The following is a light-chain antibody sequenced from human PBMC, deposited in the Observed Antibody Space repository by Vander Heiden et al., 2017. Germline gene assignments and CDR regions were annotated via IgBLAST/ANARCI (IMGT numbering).Light chain of an antibody. CDR2: GAS. CDR1: QSVSSSC. V-gene: IGKV3-20*01. CDR3: HQYGSSPFT. J-gene: IGKJ3*01. Sequence: DIVLTQSPGTLSLSPGERATLSCRASQSVSSSCLAWYQQKPGQTPRLLIYGASSRATGIPDRFSGSGSGADFTLTSSSLEPEDFAVYYCHQYGSSPFTFGPGTTVDIK.